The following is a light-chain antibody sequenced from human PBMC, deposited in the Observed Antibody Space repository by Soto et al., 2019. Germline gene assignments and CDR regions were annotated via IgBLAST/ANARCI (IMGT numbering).Light chain of an antibody. Sequence: SYELTQPSSVSVSPGQTARITCSGDVRKKKCARWFQRERGQAPVVVTYQDSERPSGIPERFSGSSSGTTVTLTISGARVEDEAAFYCYSAPDNNLVFGGGTKLTVL. CDR2: QDS. V-gene: IGLV3-27*01. CDR1: VRKKKC. CDR3: YSAPDNNLV. J-gene: IGLJ3*02.